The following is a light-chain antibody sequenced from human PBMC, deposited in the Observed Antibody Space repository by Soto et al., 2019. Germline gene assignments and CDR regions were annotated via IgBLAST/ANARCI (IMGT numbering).Light chain of an antibody. CDR3: QKYNNWPPT. J-gene: IGKJ1*01. CDR2: GAS. CDR1: QSVSSN. Sequence: EIVMTQSPATLSVSAGERATLSCRASQSVSSNLAWYQQKPGQAPRLLIYGASTRATGIPARFSGSGSGTEFTLTISSLQSEDFAVYYCQKYNNWPPTFGQGTKVEIK. V-gene: IGKV3-15*01.